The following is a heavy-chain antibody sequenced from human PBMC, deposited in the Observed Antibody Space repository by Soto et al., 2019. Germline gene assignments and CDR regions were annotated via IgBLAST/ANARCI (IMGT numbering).Heavy chain of an antibody. CDR2: IYKSTTT. V-gene: IGHV4-30-4*01. J-gene: IGHJ5*01. CDR1: GDSISTVDYF. CDR3: ARGRYCLAGRCFPNWFDS. Sequence: SETLSLTCSVSGDSISTVDYFWAWIRQPPGQALEYIGYIYKSTTTYYNPSFESRVAISLDTSKSQFSLNVTSVTAADTAVYFCARGRYCLAGRCFPNWFDSWGQGTLVTVSS. D-gene: IGHD2-15*01.